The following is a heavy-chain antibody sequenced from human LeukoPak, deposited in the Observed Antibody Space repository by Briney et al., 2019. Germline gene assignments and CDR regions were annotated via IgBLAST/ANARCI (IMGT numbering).Heavy chain of an antibody. J-gene: IGHJ4*02. Sequence: ASVKVSCKASGYTFTGYYMHWVRQAPGQGLEWMGWINPNSGGTNYAQKFQGRVTMTRDTSISTAYMELSRLRSDDTAVYYCARVGSNSGEYSSSWLGYWGQGTLVTVSS. CDR1: GYTFTGYY. V-gene: IGHV1-2*02. CDR3: ARVGSNSGEYSSSWLGY. CDR2: INPNSGGT. D-gene: IGHD6-6*01.